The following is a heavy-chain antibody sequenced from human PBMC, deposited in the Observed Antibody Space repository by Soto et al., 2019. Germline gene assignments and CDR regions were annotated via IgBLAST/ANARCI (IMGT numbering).Heavy chain of an antibody. Sequence: SRPPPGKPTDTPTMPWTCSGFSLSKHRMGGAWSRHPPRRPLEWLALIYWNDDPRYSPSLKSRLTITKDTTKNQVVLTMTNMDRVYTATYCCAQRTTEYGMDVWGQGTMVTVS. V-gene: IGHV2-5*01. J-gene: IGHJ6*02. CDR1: GFSLSKHRMG. CDR3: AQRTTEYGMDV. CDR2: IYWNDDP.